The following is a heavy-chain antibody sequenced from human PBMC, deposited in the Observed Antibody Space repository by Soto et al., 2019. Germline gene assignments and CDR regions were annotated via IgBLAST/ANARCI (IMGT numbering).Heavy chain of an antibody. CDR2: INPSGGST. CDR3: ARDRLVVVAAISPFGHYYYYYGMDV. J-gene: IGHJ6*02. V-gene: IGHV1-46*01. D-gene: IGHD2-15*01. Sequence: ASVKVSCKASGYTFTSYYMHWVRQAPGQGLEWMGIINPSGGSTSYAQKFQGRVTMTRDTSTSTVYMELSSLRSEDTAVYYCARDRLVVVAAISPFGHYYYYYGMDVWGQGTTVTVSS. CDR1: GYTFTSYY.